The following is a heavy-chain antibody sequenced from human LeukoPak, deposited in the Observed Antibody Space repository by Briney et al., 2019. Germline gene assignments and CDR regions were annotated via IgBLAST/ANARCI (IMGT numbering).Heavy chain of an antibody. J-gene: IGHJ6*03. Sequence: PGGSLRLSCAASGFTFSSYGMHWVRQAPGKGLEWVAFIRYDGSNKYYADSVKGRFTISRDNSKNTLYLQMNRLRAEDTAVYYCGIGHTGTYYYYYMDVWDKGTTVTVYS. D-gene: IGHD4-17*01. CDR2: IRYDGSNK. V-gene: IGHV3-30*02. CDR3: GIGHTGTYYYYYMDV. CDR1: GFTFSSYG.